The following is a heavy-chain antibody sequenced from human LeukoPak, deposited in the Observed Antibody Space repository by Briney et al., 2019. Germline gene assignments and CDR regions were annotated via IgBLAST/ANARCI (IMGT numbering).Heavy chain of an antibody. CDR3: ARHYDSNSYGPGY. CDR1: GFTFSSYS. V-gene: IGHV3-21*01. Sequence: GGSLRLSCAASGFTFSSYSLNWVRQAPGKGLEWVSSISSSSNYIYYADSVKGRFTTSRDNAKNSLYLQMNSLRAEDTAVYYCARHYDSNSYGPGYWGQGTLVTVSS. CDR2: ISSSSNYI. J-gene: IGHJ4*02. D-gene: IGHD3-22*01.